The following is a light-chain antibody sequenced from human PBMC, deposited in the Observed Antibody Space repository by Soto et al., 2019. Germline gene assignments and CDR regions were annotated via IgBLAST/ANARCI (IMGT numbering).Light chain of an antibody. CDR2: DAS. V-gene: IGKV3D-20*01. CDR1: QSVSGNH. CDR3: QQYGGSQIT. Sequence: EIVLTQSPATLSLSPGERATLSCGASQSVSGNHLAWYQQKPGLAPRLLIYDASSRSTGIPDRFSGSGSGTDFTLFINRLEPEDFAMYYCQQYGGSQITFGQGTRLEIK. J-gene: IGKJ5*01.